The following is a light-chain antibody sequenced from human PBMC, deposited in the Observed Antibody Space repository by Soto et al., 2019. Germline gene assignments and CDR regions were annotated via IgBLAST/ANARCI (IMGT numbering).Light chain of an antibody. J-gene: IGKJ4*01. Sequence: VMTQSALSLPVTLGQPSTLSFSSSQSVSSSYLAWYQQKPGQAPSLLIYGASSRAAGIPDRFSGSGSGTDFTLTISRLEPEDFAVYYCQQYGDSPLTFGGGTKVDI. CDR3: QQYGDSPLT. CDR1: QSVSSSY. V-gene: IGKV3-20*01. CDR2: GAS.